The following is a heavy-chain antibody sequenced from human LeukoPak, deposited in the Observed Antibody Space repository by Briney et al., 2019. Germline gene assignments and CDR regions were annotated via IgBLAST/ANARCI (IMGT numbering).Heavy chain of an antibody. D-gene: IGHD6-13*01. CDR3: ARDVYSSSWLDY. J-gene: IGHJ4*02. CDR1: GFTFSSSE. CDR2: ISSSGSTI. V-gene: IGHV3-48*03. Sequence: GGSLRLSCAASGFTFSSSEMDWVRQAPGKGLEWVSYISSSGSTIYYADSVKGRFTISRDNAKNSLYLQMNSLRAEDTAVYYCARDVYSSSWLDYWGQGTLVTVSS.